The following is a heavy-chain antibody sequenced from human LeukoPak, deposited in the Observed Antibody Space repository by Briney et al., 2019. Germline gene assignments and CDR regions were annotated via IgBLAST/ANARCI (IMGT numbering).Heavy chain of an antibody. CDR2: IYTSGST. J-gene: IGHJ2*01. CDR1: GGSISSGSYY. Sequence: SQTLSLTCTVSGGSISSGSYYWSWIRQPAGKGLEWIGRIYTSGSTDYNPSLKSRVTLSVDTSKNQFSLKLSPVTAADTAVYYCARWGDLYWYFDLWGRGTLVTVSS. CDR3: ARWGDLYWYFDL. V-gene: IGHV4-61*02. D-gene: IGHD2-21*02.